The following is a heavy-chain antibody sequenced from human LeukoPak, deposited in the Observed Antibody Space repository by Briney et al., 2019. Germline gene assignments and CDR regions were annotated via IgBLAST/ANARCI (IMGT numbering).Heavy chain of an antibody. V-gene: IGHV1-2*02. Sequence: ASVKVCCKASGYTFTDQFIHWLRQAPGQGLEWMGWIDPPSGTPHYAQKFQDAVTLTRDTSIGTAYMEVRRLQPDDTAVYYCARSGFSTGFYLDFWGQGTLISVSS. CDR3: ARSGFSTGFYLDF. CDR2: IDPPSGTP. CDR1: GYTFTDQF. D-gene: IGHD6-19*01. J-gene: IGHJ4*02.